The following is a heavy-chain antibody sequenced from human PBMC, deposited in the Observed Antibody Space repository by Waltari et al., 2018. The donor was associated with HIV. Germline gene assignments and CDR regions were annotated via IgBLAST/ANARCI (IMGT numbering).Heavy chain of an antibody. CDR1: GLLVSTNA. CDR3: ASGVKELDFGGSYWRAVP. Sequence: HPEQSGEHFLHPWEPLTLSCPPSGLLVSTNAMTWVRQRPGRGRVWCVTFYSDGRTFWPFPVEGRCSASKDESKNSVFLEMNYLRPDDTAMYYCASGVKELDFGGSYWRAVPWGQGTLVTVSS. CDR2: FYSDGRT. J-gene: IGHJ5*02. V-gene: IGHV3-53*01. D-gene: IGHD3-3*01.